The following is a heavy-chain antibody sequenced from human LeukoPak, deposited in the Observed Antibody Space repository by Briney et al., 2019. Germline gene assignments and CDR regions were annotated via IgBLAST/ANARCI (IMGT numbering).Heavy chain of an antibody. D-gene: IGHD4-17*01. J-gene: IGHJ3*02. Sequence: GECLKISCKGSGYSFTSYWIGWVRQMPGRGLEWMGIIYPGDSDTRYSPSFQGQVTISADKSISTAYLQWSSLKASDTAMYYCASTRNDYGDYRDAFDIWGQGTMVTVSS. CDR1: GYSFTSYW. CDR3: ASTRNDYGDYRDAFDI. CDR2: IYPGDSDT. V-gene: IGHV5-51*01.